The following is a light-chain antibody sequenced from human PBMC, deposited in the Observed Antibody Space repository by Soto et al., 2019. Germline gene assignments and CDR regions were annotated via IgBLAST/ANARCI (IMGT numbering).Light chain of an antibody. CDR1: NCNLGAGYD. CDR3: QAYNYSLTAVV. V-gene: IGLV1-40*01. CDR2: GNR. Sequence: QSVLTQPPSVSGAPGQRVTISCTGKNCNLGAGYDVYWYQQLPGAAPKLVIFGNRNRPSGVPERFSGSKSGTSASLAITGLEAEDEADYYCQAYNYSLTAVVFGGGTKVTVL. J-gene: IGLJ3*02.